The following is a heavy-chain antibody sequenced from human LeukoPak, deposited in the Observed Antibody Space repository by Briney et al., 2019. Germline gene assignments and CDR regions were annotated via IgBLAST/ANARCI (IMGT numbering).Heavy chain of an antibody. D-gene: IGHD4-17*01. V-gene: IGHV3-7*03. CDR2: INEDGSEK. J-gene: IGHJ4*02. CDR1: GFTLGSYW. CDR3: TRAKVTNDY. Sequence: GGSLRLSCAASGFTLGSYWMSWVRQAPGKGLEWVANINEDGSEKYYVDSVKGRFTISRDNAKNSLYLQMNSLRAEDTAVYYCTRAKVTNDYWGQGTLVTVSS.